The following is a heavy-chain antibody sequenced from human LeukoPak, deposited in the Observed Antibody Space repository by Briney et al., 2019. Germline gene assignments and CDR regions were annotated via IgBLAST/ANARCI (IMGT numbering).Heavy chain of an antibody. CDR1: GYTFTNFG. D-gene: IGHD6-19*01. Sequence: ASVKVSCKASGYTFTNFGISWVRQASGQGLEWMGWISAYNGKTNYAQNLQGRVTMTTDTSTTTAYMELRSLRSDDTAVYYCARDAEQWLPNNWFDPWGQGTLVTVSS. V-gene: IGHV1-18*01. J-gene: IGHJ5*02. CDR2: ISAYNGKT. CDR3: ARDAEQWLPNNWFDP.